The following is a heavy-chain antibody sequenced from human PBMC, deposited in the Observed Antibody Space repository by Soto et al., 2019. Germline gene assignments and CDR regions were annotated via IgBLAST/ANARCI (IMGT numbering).Heavy chain of an antibody. Sequence: PSETLSLTCPVSGGSISSYYWSWIRQPPGKGLEWIGYIYYSGSTNYNPSLKSRVTISVDTSKNQFSLKLSSVTAADTAVYYCARNLYCSGGSCYPDYWGQGTLVTVSS. D-gene: IGHD2-15*01. V-gene: IGHV4-59*08. CDR2: IYYSGST. CDR3: ARNLYCSGGSCYPDY. CDR1: GGSISSYY. J-gene: IGHJ4*02.